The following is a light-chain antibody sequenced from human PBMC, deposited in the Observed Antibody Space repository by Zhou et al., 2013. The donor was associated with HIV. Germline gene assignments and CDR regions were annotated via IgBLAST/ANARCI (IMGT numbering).Light chain of an antibody. CDR2: GAS. J-gene: IGKJ2*01. CDR3: QQDNFSPYT. V-gene: IGKV3-20*01. Sequence: EIVLTQSPGTLSLSPGERATLSCRASQSVNTDNVAWYQQKPGQAPRLLIYGASSRATGIPDRFSGSGSGTDFTLTITRLEPEDFAVYYCQQDNFSPYTFGQGTKLEIK. CDR1: QSVNTDN.